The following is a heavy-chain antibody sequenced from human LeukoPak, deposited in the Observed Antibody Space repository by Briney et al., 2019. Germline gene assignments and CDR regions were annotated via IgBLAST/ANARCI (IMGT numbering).Heavy chain of an antibody. CDR3: ARHSVLRYFDWLSLFDY. D-gene: IGHD3-9*01. CDR1: GYSISSGYY. CDR2: INHSGST. J-gene: IGHJ4*02. Sequence: SETLSLTYTVSGYSISSGYYWGWIRQPPAKGLEWIGVINHSGSTNYNPSLKSRVTISVDTSKNQFSLKLSSVTAADTAVYYCARHSVLRYFDWLSLFDYWGQGTLVTVSS. V-gene: IGHV4-38-2*02.